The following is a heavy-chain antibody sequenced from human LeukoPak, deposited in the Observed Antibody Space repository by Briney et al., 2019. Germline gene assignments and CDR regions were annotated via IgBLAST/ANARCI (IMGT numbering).Heavy chain of an antibody. CDR1: GYTFTSYY. J-gene: IGHJ6*02. D-gene: IGHD5-12*01. V-gene: IGHV1-46*01. CDR3: ARDWGVYSGYDYYYYGMDV. Sequence: EASVKVSCKASGYTFTSYYMHWVRQAPGQGLEWMGIINPSGGSTSYAQKFQGRVTMTRDTSTSTVYMELSSLRSEDTAVYYCARDWGVYSGYDYYYYGMDVWGQGTTVTVSS. CDR2: INPSGGST.